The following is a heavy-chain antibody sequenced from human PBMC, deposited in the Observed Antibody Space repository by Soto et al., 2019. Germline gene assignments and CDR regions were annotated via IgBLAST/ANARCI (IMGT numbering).Heavy chain of an antibody. CDR1: GYTFTSHG. CDR2: ISAYNGNT. CDR3: ARDPTDSSGYYYDY. Sequence: SVKVSCKASGYTFTSHGIIWVRQAPGQGLEWMGWISAYNGNTNYAQKFLDRVTMTTDTSTSTAYMELRSLRSDDTAIYYCARDPTDSSGYYYDYWGQGTLVTVSS. J-gene: IGHJ4*02. D-gene: IGHD3-22*01. V-gene: IGHV1-18*01.